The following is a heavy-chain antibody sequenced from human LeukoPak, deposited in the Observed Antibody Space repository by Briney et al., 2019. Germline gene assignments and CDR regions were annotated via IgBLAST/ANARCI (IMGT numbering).Heavy chain of an antibody. J-gene: IGHJ5*02. CDR2: IYSGGST. Sequence: GGSLRLSCAASEFSVGSNYMTWVRQAPGKGLKSISPIYSGGSTYYADSAKGKFSISRDNAKNSLYLQMNSLRAVDTPVYYCARDLAPVVPAARSLPSLFFDPWGQGTLVTVSS. V-gene: IGHV3-66*01. CDR1: EFSVGSNY. CDR3: ARDLAPVVPAARSLPSLFFDP. D-gene: IGHD2-2*01.